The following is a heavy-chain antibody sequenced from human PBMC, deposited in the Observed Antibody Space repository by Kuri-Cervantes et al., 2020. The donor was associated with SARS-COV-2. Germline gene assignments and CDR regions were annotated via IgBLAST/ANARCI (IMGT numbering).Heavy chain of an antibody. V-gene: IGHV3-23*01. CDR2: ISGSGGST. Sequence: GGSLRLSCAASGYTFSSYAMSWVRQAPGKGLEWVSAISGSGGSTFYADSVKGRFTISRDNSKNTLYLQMNSLRAEDTAVYYCAKDRPKNYYYYGMDVWGQGTTVTVSS. CDR3: AKDRPKNYYYYGMDV. CDR1: GYTFSSYA. J-gene: IGHJ6*02.